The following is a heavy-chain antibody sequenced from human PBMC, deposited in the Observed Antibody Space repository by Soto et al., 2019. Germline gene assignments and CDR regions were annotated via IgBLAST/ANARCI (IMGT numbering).Heavy chain of an antibody. CDR2: ISAYNGNT. J-gene: IGHJ5*02. Sequence: ASVKVSCKASGYTFTSYGISWVRQAPGQGLEWMGWISAYNGNTNYAQKLQGRVTMTTDTSTSTAYMELRSLRSDDTAVYYCARVTVVRFLEWSVENWFDPWGQGTLVTVSS. D-gene: IGHD3-3*01. CDR3: ARVTVVRFLEWSVENWFDP. V-gene: IGHV1-18*01. CDR1: GYTFTSYG.